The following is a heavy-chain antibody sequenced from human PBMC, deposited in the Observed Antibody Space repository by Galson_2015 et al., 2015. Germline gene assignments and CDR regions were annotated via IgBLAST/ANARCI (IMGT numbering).Heavy chain of an antibody. D-gene: IGHD2-2*01. J-gene: IGHJ6*02. V-gene: IGHV3-13*05. CDR1: GFTFSSYA. Sequence: SLRLSCAASGFTFSSYAMHWVRQATGKGLEWVSAIGTAGDPYYPGSVKGRFTISRENAKNSLYLQMNSLRAGDTAVYYCARAGYCSSTSCYSYYYYGMDVWGQGTTVTVSS. CDR3: ARAGYCSSTSCYSYYYYGMDV. CDR2: IGTAGDP.